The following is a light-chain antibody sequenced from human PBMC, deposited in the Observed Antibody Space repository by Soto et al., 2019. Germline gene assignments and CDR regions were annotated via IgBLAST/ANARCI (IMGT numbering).Light chain of an antibody. Sequence: EIVLTQSPATLSLSPGERATLSCRASQSVSSHLAWYQQKPGQAPRLLIYAASIRATGTPARFSGSGSGTDFTLTIGSLEPEDFAVYYCQQRSNWLTFGGGTKVEIK. CDR3: QQRSNWLT. V-gene: IGKV3-11*01. J-gene: IGKJ4*01. CDR1: QSVSSH. CDR2: AAS.